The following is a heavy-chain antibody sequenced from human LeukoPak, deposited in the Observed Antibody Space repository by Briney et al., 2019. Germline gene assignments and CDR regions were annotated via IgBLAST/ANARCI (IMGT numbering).Heavy chain of an antibody. CDR1: GGSISSGGYS. V-gene: IGHV4-30-2*01. D-gene: IGHD3-10*01. J-gene: IGHJ5*01. Sequence: SETLSLTCAVSGGSISSGGYSWNGIRQPPGKGLEGIGYISHSGSAYYNASLKSRVTISIDRSKNQFSLNLSSVTAADTAVYYCAKGYLYGSGSYSDPFDSWGHGTLVTVSS. CDR3: AKGYLYGSGSYSDPFDS. CDR2: ISHSGSA.